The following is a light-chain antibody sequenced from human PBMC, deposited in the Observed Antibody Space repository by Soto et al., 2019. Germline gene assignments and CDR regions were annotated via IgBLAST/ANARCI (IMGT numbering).Light chain of an antibody. CDR1: QSISSY. J-gene: IGKJ5*01. Sequence: DVQMTQTPSSLSASVGDKVTITCRASQSISSYLNWYHQKPGKAPKLLIYAASSLQSGVPSRFRGSGSGTDFTLTISSLQPEDFATYYCKQSYSPTISFGQGTRLEIK. CDR3: KQSYSPTIS. CDR2: AAS. V-gene: IGKV1-39*01.